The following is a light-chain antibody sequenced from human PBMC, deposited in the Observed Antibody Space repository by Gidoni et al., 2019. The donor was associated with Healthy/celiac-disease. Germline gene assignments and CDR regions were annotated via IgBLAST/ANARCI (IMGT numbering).Light chain of an antibody. V-gene: IGKV1-8*01. CDR2: AAS. J-gene: IGKJ4*01. CDR3: QQYYSYPLT. CDR1: QGISSY. Sequence: AIRMTQPPSSFSASTGDRVTITCRASQGISSYLAWYQQKPGKAPKLLIYAASTLQSGVPSRFSGSGSGTDFTLTISCLQSEDFATYYCQQYYSYPLTFGGXTKVEIK.